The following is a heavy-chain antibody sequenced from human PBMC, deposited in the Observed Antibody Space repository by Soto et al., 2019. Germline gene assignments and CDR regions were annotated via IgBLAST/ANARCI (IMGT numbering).Heavy chain of an antibody. CDR1: GFTFSSYA. V-gene: IGHV3-23*01. Sequence: GGSLRLSCAASGFTFSSYAMSWVRQAPGKGLEWVSAISGSGGSTYYADSVKGRFTISRDNSKNTLYLQMNSLRAEDTAVYYCAKPTYDYIWGSYRSWGQGTLVTVSS. CDR2: ISGSGGST. D-gene: IGHD3-16*02. CDR3: AKPTYDYIWGSYRS. J-gene: IGHJ4*02.